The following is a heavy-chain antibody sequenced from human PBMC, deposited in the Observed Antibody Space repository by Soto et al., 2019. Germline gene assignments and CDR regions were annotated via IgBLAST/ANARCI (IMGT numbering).Heavy chain of an antibody. CDR1: GFTFSSYG. CDR3: ATSITMIVVVYPDY. D-gene: IGHD3-22*01. V-gene: IGHV3-30*03. J-gene: IGHJ4*02. CDR2: ISYDGSNK. Sequence: PGGSLRLSCAASGFTFSSYGMHWVRQAPGKGLEWVAVISYDGSNKYYADSVKGRFTISRDNSKNTLYLQMNSLRAEDTAVYYCATSITMIVVVYPDYWGQGTLVTVSS.